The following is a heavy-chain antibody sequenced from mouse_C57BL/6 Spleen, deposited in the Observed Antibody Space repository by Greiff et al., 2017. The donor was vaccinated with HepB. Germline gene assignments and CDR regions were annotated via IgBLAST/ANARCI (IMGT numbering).Heavy chain of an antibody. J-gene: IGHJ2*01. CDR2: INPSSGYT. V-gene: IGHV1-7*01. CDR1: GYTFTSYW. D-gene: IGHD1-1*01. Sequence: QVQLKQSGAELAKPGASVKLSCKASGYTFTSYWMHWVKQRPGQGLEWIGYINPSSGYTKYNQKFKDKATLTADKSSSTAYMQLSSLTYEDSAVYYCARALDTTVVAKLFDYWGQGTTLTVSS. CDR3: ARALDTTVVAKLFDY.